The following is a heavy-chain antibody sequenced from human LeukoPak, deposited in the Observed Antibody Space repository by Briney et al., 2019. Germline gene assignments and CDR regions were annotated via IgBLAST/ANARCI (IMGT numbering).Heavy chain of an antibody. V-gene: IGHV3-11*04. CDR1: GGSFSGYY. D-gene: IGHD3-10*02. CDR2: ISSSGSTI. J-gene: IGHJ6*04. Sequence: LSLTCAVYGGSFSGYYWSWIRQPPGKGLEWVSYISSSGSTIYYADSVKGRFTISRDNAKNSLYLQMNSLRAEDTAVYYCAELGITLIGGVWGKGTTVTISS. CDR3: AELGITLIGGV.